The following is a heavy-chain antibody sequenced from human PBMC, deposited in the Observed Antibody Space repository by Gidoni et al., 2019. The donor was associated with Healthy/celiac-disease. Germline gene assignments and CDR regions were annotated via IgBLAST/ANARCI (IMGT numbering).Heavy chain of an antibody. CDR1: GGTFSSFA. Sequence: QVQLAQSGAEVKNPVSSVMGSVTASGGTFSSFAISWVRQAPGPGLEWLGGIIPIFVTANYAQKFQGRVTITADESTSTAYMELSSLRSEDTAVYYCARDRSGYYGSGSGTFDYWGQGTLVTVSS. CDR2: IIPIFVTA. CDR3: ARDRSGYYGSGSGTFDY. D-gene: IGHD3-10*01. J-gene: IGHJ4*02. V-gene: IGHV1-69*01.